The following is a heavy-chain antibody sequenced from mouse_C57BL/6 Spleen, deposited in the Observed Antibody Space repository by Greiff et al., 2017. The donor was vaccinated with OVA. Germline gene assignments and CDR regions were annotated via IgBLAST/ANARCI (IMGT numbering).Heavy chain of an antibody. V-gene: IGHV1-61*01. Sequence: QVQLQQPGAELVRPGSSVKLSCKASGYTFTSYWMDWVKQRPGQGLEWIGNIYPSDSETHYNQKFKDKATLTVDKSSSTAYMQLSSLTSEDSAVYYCATQDSSGYVGSMDYWGQGTSVTVSS. CDR3: ATQDSSGYVGSMDY. D-gene: IGHD3-2*02. J-gene: IGHJ4*01. CDR2: IYPSDSET. CDR1: GYTFTSYW.